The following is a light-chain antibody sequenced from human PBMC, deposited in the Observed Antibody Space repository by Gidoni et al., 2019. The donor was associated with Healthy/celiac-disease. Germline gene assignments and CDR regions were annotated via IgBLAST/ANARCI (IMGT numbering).Light chain of an antibody. Sequence: DIVMTQSQLSLPVTPGAPASISCRSSQSLLHSNGYNYLDWYLQKPGQSPQLLIYLGFNRASGVPDRFSGSGSGTDFTLKISRVEAEDVGVYYCMQALQTPYTFGQGTKLEIK. CDR1: QSLLHSNGYNY. CDR2: LGF. J-gene: IGKJ2*01. V-gene: IGKV2-28*01. CDR3: MQALQTPYT.